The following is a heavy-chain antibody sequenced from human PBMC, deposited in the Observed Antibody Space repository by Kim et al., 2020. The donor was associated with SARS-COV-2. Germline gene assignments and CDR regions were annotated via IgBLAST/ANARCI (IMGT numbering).Heavy chain of an antibody. CDR2: ISSSSSYI. CDR1: GFTFSSYS. J-gene: IGHJ4*02. V-gene: IGHV3-21*01. Sequence: GGSLRLSCAASGFTFSSYSMNWVRQAPGKGLEWVSSISSSSSYIYYADSVKGRFTISRDNAKNSLYLQMNSLRAEDTAVYYCARAPRGIVVVVAATPVFDYWGQGTLVTVSS. CDR3: ARAPRGIVVVVAATPVFDY. D-gene: IGHD2-15*01.